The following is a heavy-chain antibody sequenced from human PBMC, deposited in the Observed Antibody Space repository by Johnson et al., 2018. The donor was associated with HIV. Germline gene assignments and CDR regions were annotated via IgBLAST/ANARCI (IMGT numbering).Heavy chain of an antibody. Sequence: MLLVESGVGLVQPGGSLRLSCAASGFIFSSYDMHWVRQATGRGLEWVSGIGTAGDTYYPGSVKGRFTISRENAKNSLYLQMDSLRAGDTALYYCARAKREGACDIWGQGTMVTVSS. V-gene: IGHV3-13*01. CDR2: IGTAGDT. CDR3: ARAKREGACDI. CDR1: GFIFSSYD. D-gene: IGHD1-26*01. J-gene: IGHJ3*02.